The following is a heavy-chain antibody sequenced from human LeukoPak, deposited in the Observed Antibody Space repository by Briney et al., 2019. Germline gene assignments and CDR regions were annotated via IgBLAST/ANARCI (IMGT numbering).Heavy chain of an antibody. D-gene: IGHD4-17*01. CDR2: IKQDGSEK. Sequence: GGSLRLSCVASGFXFSSYWISWVRQAPGNGLEWVANIKQDGSEKYYVDSVKGRFTISRDNAKNSLYLQMNSLRAEDTAVYYCASHYGDYSFFDYWGQGTLVTVSS. CDR1: GFXFSSYW. J-gene: IGHJ4*02. CDR3: ASHYGDYSFFDY. V-gene: IGHV3-7*01.